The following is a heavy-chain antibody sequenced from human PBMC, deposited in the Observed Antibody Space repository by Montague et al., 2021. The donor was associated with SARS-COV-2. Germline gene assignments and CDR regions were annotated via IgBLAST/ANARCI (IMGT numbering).Heavy chain of an antibody. V-gene: IGHV4-4*02. Sequence: SETLSLTCAVSGGSISSSNWWSWVRQPPGKGLEWIGEIYHSGSTNNNPSLKSRVTISVDKSKNQFSLKLSSVTAADTAVYYCASRGAGASKVYFQHWGQGTLVTVSS. D-gene: IGHD6-19*01. CDR3: ASRGAGASKVYFQH. CDR1: GGSISSSNW. J-gene: IGHJ1*01. CDR2: IYHSGST.